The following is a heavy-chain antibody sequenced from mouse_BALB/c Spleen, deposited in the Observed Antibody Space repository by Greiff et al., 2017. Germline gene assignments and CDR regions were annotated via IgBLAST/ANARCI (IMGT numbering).Heavy chain of an antibody. CDR3: ARRDYYGSSWYAMDY. J-gene: IGHJ4*01. CDR2: INPSNGRT. CDR1: GYTFTSYW. Sequence: QVQLQQSGAELVKPGASVKLSCKASGYTFTSYWMHWVKQRPGQGLEWIGEINPSNGRTNYNEKFKSKATLTVDKSSSTAYMQLSSLTSEDSAVYYCARRDYYGSSWYAMDYWGQGTSVTVSS. D-gene: IGHD1-1*01. V-gene: IGHV1S81*02.